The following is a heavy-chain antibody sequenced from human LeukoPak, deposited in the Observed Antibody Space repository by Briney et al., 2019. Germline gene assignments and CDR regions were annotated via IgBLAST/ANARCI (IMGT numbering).Heavy chain of an antibody. CDR3: ARTRSPTMVLFDY. CDR1: GGSISSYY. D-gene: IGHD3-10*01. CDR2: IYYSGST. V-gene: IGHV4-59*01. Sequence: SETLSLTCTVSGGSISSYYWSWIRQSPGKGLEWIGHIYYSGSTNYNSSLKSRVTISIDTSKNQFSLKLSSVTAADMAVYYCARTRSPTMVLFDYWGQGTLVTVSS. J-gene: IGHJ4*02.